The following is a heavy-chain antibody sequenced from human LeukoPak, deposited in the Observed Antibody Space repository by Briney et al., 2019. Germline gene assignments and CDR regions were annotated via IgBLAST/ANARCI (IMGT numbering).Heavy chain of an antibody. Sequence: GGSLRLSCAASGFTFSSYAMSWVRQAPGKGLEWVSAISGSGGSTYYADSVKGRFTISGDNSKNTLYLQMNSLRAEDTAVYYCAKDKRDSGWYPGYWGQGTLVTVSS. J-gene: IGHJ4*02. CDR3: AKDKRDSGWYPGY. CDR1: GFTFSSYA. D-gene: IGHD6-19*01. V-gene: IGHV3-23*01. CDR2: ISGSGGST.